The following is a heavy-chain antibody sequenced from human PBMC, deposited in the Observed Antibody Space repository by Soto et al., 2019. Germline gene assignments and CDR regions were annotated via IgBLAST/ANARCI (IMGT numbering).Heavy chain of an antibody. D-gene: IGHD3-3*01. CDR1: GFTFSNAW. CDR3: TTEGWSGYYQFDY. CDR2: IKSKTDGGTT. V-gene: IGHV3-15*01. Sequence: GGSLRLSCAASGFTFSNAWMSWVRQAPGKGLEWVGRIKSKTDGGTTDYAAPVKGRFTISRDDSKNTLYLQMNSLKTEDTAVYSCTTEGWSGYYQFDYWGQGTLVTVSS. J-gene: IGHJ4*02.